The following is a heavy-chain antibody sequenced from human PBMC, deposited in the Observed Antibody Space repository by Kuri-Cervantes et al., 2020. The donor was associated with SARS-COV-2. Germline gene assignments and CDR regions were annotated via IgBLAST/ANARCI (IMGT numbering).Heavy chain of an antibody. V-gene: IGHV1-2*04. CDR3: ASGMVRGIIQSYYYAMDV. CDR1: GYTFSGFY. J-gene: IGHJ6*02. D-gene: IGHD3-10*01. Sequence: ASVKVSCKASGYTFSGFYIYWVRQAPGQGLEWMGWINPNSGGTNYAQKFQGWVTMTRDTSISTAYMELSRLRSDDTAVYYCASGMVRGIIQSYYYAMDVWGQGTTVTVSS. CDR2: INPNSGGT.